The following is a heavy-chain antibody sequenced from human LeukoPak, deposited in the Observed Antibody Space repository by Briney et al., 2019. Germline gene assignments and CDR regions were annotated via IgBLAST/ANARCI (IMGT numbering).Heavy chain of an antibody. V-gene: IGHV3-33*01. D-gene: IGHD1-1*01. CDR2: TRFDGSIK. CDR1: GFIFSDYG. Sequence: GGSLRLSCAVSGFIFSDYGFHWVRQVPGKGLEWVAVTRFDGSIKQYADSVKGRFTVSRDDSKNTLYLQMNFLKSEDTAVYYCARWGGTRQYYFDYWGQGTLVTVSS. CDR3: ARWGGTRQYYFDY. J-gene: IGHJ4*02.